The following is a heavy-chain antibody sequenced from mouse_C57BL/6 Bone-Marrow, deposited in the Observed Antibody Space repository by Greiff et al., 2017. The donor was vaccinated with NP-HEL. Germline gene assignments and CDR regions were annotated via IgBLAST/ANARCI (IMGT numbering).Heavy chain of an antibody. D-gene: IGHD1-2*01. CDR1: GYSITSGYY. V-gene: IGHV3-6*01. CDR3: ARDHYYVGYFDY. CDR2: ISYDGSN. Sequence: ESGPGLVKPSQSLSLTCSVTGYSITSGYYWNWIRQFPGNKLEWMGYISYDGSNNYNPSLKNRISITRDTSKNQFFLKLNSVTTEDTATYYCARDHYYVGYFDYWGQGTTLTVSS. J-gene: IGHJ2*01.